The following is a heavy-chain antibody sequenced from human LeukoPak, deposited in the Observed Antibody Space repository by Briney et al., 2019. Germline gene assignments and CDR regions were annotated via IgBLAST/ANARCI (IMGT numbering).Heavy chain of an antibody. CDR3: AKSDGYKNYYYYYYMDV. D-gene: IGHD5-24*01. J-gene: IGHJ6*03. Sequence: GGSLRLSCAASGFTFSSYGMHWVRQAPGKGLEWVAVIWYDGSNKYYVDSVKGRFTIPRDNSKNTLYLQMNSLRAEDTAVYYCAKSDGYKNYYYYYYMDVWGRGTTVTVSS. CDR2: IWYDGSNK. V-gene: IGHV3-33*06. CDR1: GFTFSSYG.